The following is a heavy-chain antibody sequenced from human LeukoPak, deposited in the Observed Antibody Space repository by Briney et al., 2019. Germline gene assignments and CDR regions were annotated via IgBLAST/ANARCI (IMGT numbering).Heavy chain of an antibody. CDR2: ISACNGNT. V-gene: IGHV1-18*01. Sequence: ASVKVSCKASGYTFTSYGSSWVRQAPGQGLEWIGWISACNGNTNYAQKLHGRVTMTTDTQTRRAYMELRSMRSDEPAVYYCARDSVEYGDLSWFDPWGQGTLVTVSS. D-gene: IGHD4-17*01. CDR3: ARDSVEYGDLSWFDP. CDR1: GYTFTSYG. J-gene: IGHJ5*02.